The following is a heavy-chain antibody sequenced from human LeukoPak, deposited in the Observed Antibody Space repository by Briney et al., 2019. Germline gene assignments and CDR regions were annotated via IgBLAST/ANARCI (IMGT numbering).Heavy chain of an antibody. Sequence: SETLSLTCTVSGGSISSGSYYWSWIRQPAGKGLEWIGRIYTSGSTNYNPSLKSRVTISVDTSKNQFSLKLSSVTAADTAVYYCARAPYSSSWYLGDFDYWGQGTLVTVSS. J-gene: IGHJ4*02. CDR2: IYTSGST. CDR3: ARAPYSSSWYLGDFDY. V-gene: IGHV4-61*02. D-gene: IGHD6-13*01. CDR1: GGSISSGSYY.